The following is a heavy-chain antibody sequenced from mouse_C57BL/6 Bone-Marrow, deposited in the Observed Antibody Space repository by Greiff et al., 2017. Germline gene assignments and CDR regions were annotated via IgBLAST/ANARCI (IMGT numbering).Heavy chain of an antibody. Sequence: VQLKQPGAELVKPGASVTLSCKASGYTFTGYWMHWVKQRPGRGLEWIGRIDPDSGGTKYNEKFKSKATLTVDKPSSTAYMQLSSLTSEDSAVYYCARCYYADYWGQGTTLTVSS. CDR3: ARCYYADY. D-gene: IGHD1-1*01. J-gene: IGHJ2*01. V-gene: IGHV1-72*01. CDR2: IDPDSGGT. CDR1: GYTFTGYW.